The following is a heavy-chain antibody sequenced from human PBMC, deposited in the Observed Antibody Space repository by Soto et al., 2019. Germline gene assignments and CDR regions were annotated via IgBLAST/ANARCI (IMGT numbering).Heavy chain of an antibody. Sequence: EVQLVESGGGLVQPGGSLRLSCAASGFTFSTYSMNWVRQAPGKGLEWVSHIGISSSTIYYAASVKGRFTISRDNPKNSLYLQMNSVRAKVTAVYSGLREGHYGEHPDYFDYWGQGTLVTVSS. CDR1: GFTFSTYS. D-gene: IGHD4-17*01. V-gene: IGHV3-48*01. CDR2: IGISSSTI. J-gene: IGHJ4*02. CDR3: LREGHYGEHPDYFDY.